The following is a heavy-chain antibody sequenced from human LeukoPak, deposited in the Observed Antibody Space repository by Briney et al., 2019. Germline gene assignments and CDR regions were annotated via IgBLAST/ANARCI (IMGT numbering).Heavy chain of an antibody. J-gene: IGHJ4*02. V-gene: IGHV1-69*05. CDR1: GGTFSSYA. Sequence: SVKVSCKASGGTFSSYAISWVRQAPGQGLEWMGGIIPIFGTANYAQKFQGRVTITTDESTSTAYMELSSLRSEDTAVYYCARDRGGSYSAIDYWGQGTLVTVSS. CDR3: ARDRGGSYSAIDY. D-gene: IGHD1-26*01. CDR2: IIPIFGTA.